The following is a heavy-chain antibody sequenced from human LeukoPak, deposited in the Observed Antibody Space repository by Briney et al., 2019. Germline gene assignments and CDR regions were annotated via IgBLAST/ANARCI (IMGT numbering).Heavy chain of an antibody. V-gene: IGHV4-34*01. J-gene: IGHJ4*02. CDR2: INHSGST. D-gene: IGHD6-25*01. Sequence: SETLSLTCAVYGGSFSGYFWSWIRQPPGKGLEWIGEINHSGSTNYNPSLKSRVTISVDRYKNQFSLKLSSVTAADTAVYYCARGGIVAAVDYWGQGTLVTVSS. CDR3: ARGGIVAAVDY. CDR1: GGSFSGYF.